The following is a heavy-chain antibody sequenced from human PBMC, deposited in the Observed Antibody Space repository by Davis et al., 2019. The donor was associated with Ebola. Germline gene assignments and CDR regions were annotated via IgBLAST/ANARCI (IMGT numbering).Heavy chain of an antibody. Sequence: PGGSLRLSCAASGFTFRSYWMSWVRQAPGKGLEWVAKIKEDGSEKLEVDSVKGRFTISRDNSKNTLYLQVIGLRAEDTAVYYCAKQFSHSGPLHYWGQGTLVTVSS. CDR1: GFTFRSYW. J-gene: IGHJ4*02. V-gene: IGHV3-7*01. CDR2: IKEDGSEK. CDR3: AKQFSHSGPLHY. D-gene: IGHD3-10*01.